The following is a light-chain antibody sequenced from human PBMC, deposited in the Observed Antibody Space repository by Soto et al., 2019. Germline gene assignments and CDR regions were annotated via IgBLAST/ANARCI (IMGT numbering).Light chain of an antibody. V-gene: IGKV3-15*01. CDR3: HHYNNWPPWT. J-gene: IGKJ1*01. CDR1: QSIGSD. CDR2: GAS. Sequence: EIVMTQSPATLSVSPGERATLSCTASQSIGSDLAWYQQTPGQAPRLLIYGASTRATGIPARFSGSGSGTEFTLTISSLQSEDFAVYYCHHYNNWPPWTFGQGTKVEIK.